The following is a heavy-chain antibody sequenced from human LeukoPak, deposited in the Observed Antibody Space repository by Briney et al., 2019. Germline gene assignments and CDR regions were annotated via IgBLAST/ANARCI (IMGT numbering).Heavy chain of an antibody. CDR2: IIPIFGTA. CDR3: ARERDCSSTSCYDP. V-gene: IGHV1-69*05. D-gene: IGHD2-2*01. CDR1: GGTFSSYA. J-gene: IGHJ5*02. Sequence: SVKVSCKASGGTFSSYAVSWVRQAPGQGLEWMGRIIPIFGTANYAQKFQGRVTITTDESTSTAYMGLSSLRSEGTAVYYCARERDCSSTSCYDPWGQGTLVTVSS.